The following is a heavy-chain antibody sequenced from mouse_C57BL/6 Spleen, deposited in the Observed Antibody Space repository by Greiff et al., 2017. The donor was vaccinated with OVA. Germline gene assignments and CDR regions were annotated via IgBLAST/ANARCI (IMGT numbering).Heavy chain of an antibody. J-gene: IGHJ3*01. V-gene: IGHV1-78*01. CDR3: ASPGGLLRPFAY. D-gene: IGHD2-3*01. CDR2: IYPRDGST. Sequence: LQESDAELVKPGASVKISCKVSGYTFTDHTIHWMKQRPEQGLEWIGYIYPRDGSTKYNEKFKGKATLTADKSSSTAYMQLNSLTSEDSAVYFCASPGGLLRPFAYWGQGTLVTVSA. CDR1: GYTFTDHT.